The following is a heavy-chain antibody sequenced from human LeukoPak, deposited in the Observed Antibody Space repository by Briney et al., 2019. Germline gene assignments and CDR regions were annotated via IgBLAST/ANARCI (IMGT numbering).Heavy chain of an antibody. Sequence: SQTLSLTCSVSGGSISSGGYYWSWIRQHPGKGLEWIGYIYYSGNTYYNPSLKSRVTISVDTSKNLFSLKLSSVTAADTAVYYCARNRDGYNSFDYWGQGTLVTVSS. CDR2: IYYSGNT. CDR3: ARNRDGYNSFDY. CDR1: GGSISSGGYY. J-gene: IGHJ4*02. D-gene: IGHD5-24*01. V-gene: IGHV4-31*03.